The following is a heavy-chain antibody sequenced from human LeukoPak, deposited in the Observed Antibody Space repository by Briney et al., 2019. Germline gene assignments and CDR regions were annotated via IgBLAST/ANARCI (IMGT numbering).Heavy chain of an antibody. J-gene: IGHJ4*02. CDR3: ARMGATDYLDY. CDR2: IYSGGST. CDR1: GFTVSSNY. V-gene: IGHV3-53*01. Sequence: PGGSLRLSCAASGFTVSSNYMSWVRQAPGKGLEWVSVIYSGGSTYYADSVKGRFTISRDNSKNTLYLQMNSLRAEDTAVYYCARMGATDYLDYWGQGTLVTVSS. D-gene: IGHD1-26*01.